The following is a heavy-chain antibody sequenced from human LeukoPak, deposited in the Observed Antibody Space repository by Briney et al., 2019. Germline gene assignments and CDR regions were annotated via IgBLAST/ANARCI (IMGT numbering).Heavy chain of an antibody. CDR2: IKQDGSEK. V-gene: IGHV3-7*01. Sequence: GGSLRLSCAASGFTFSSYWMSWVRQAPGKGLEWVANIKQDGSEKYYVDSVKGRFIISRDNDKNSLFLQMTSLRAEDTAVYYCARVGGRYSPLGYWGQGTLVTVSS. CDR3: ARVGGRYSPLGY. D-gene: IGHD3-16*02. J-gene: IGHJ4*02. CDR1: GFTFSSYW.